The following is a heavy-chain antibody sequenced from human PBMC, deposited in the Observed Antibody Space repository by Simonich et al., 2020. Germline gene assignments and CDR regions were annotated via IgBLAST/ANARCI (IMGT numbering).Heavy chain of an antibody. V-gene: IGHV1-2*02. D-gene: IGHD1-26*01. CDR1: GYTFTGYY. J-gene: IGHJ4*02. CDR2: VNPNSGGT. CDR3: ARDRVDSGSYYYFDY. Sequence: QVQLVQSGAEVKKPGASVKGSCKASGYTFTGYYMHWVRRAPGQGLEWMGWVNPNSGGTNYAQKLQGRVTMTRDTSISTAYMELSRLRSDDTAVYYCARDRVDSGSYYYFDYWGQGTLVTVSS.